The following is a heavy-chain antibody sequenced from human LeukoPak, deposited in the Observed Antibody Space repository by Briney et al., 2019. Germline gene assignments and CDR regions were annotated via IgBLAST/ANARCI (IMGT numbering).Heavy chain of an antibody. D-gene: IGHD3-10*01. CDR2: IYTSGST. V-gene: IGHV4-4*07. CDR3: ARDLYYYGSGSSYFDY. Sequence: SETLSLTCTVSGGSISSYYWSWIRPPAGKGLEWIGRIYTSGSTNYNPSLKSRVTMSVDTSKNQFSLKLSSVTAADTAVYYCARDLYYYGSGSSYFDYWGQGTLVTVS. CDR1: GGSISSYY. J-gene: IGHJ4*02.